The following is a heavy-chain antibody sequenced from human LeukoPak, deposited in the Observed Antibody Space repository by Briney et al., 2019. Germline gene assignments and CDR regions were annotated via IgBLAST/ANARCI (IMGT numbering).Heavy chain of an antibody. J-gene: IGHJ4*02. CDR3: ARDQGEAGGDYYDSSGYYYSFDY. CDR1: GYTFTSYG. D-gene: IGHD3-22*01. Sequence: ASVKVSCKASGYTFTSYGISWVRQAPGQGLEWMGWISAYNGNTNYAQKLQGRVTMNTDTSTSTAYMELRSLRSDDTAVYYCARDQGEAGGDYYDSSGYYYSFDYWGQGTLVTVSS. V-gene: IGHV1-18*01. CDR2: ISAYNGNT.